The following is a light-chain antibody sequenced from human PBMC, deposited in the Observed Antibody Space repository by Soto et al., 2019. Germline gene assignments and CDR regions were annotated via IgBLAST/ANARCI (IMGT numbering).Light chain of an antibody. CDR2: DNN. V-gene: IGLV1-51*01. CDR1: SSNIGNNY. J-gene: IGLJ1*01. CDR3: GTWDSSLSAGNV. Sequence: QSVLTQPPSVSAAPGQKVTISCSGSSSNIGNNYVSWYQQLPGTAPKLLIYDNNKRPSGIPDRFSGSKSGTSATLGITGLQTGDEADYYCGTWDSSLSAGNVF.